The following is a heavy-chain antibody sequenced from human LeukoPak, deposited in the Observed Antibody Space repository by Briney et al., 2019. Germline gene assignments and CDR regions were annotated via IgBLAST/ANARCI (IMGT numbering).Heavy chain of an antibody. V-gene: IGHV4-34*01. CDR3: ARGLGDSSSWYNAFDI. D-gene: IGHD6-13*01. CDR1: GGSFSGYY. J-gene: IGHJ3*02. Sequence: KPSETLSLTCAVYGGSFSGYYWSWIRQPPGKGLEWIGEINHSGSTNYNPSLKSRVTISVDTSKNQFSLKLSSVTAADTAVYYCARGLGDSSSWYNAFDIWGQGTMVTVSS. CDR2: INHSGST.